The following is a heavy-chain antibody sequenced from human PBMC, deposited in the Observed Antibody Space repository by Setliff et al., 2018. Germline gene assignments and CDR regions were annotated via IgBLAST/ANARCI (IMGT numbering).Heavy chain of an antibody. V-gene: IGHV1-69*05. J-gene: IGHJ4*02. D-gene: IGHD3-22*01. CDR3: AYDSSGYYPGY. CDR1: GGTFSSYS. Sequence: SVKVSCKPSGGTFSSYSVSWVRQAPGQGLEWMGRFTPVFGTADYAQKFQGRITMTMDTSTGTAYMELRSLRSDDTAVYICAYDSSGYYPGYWGQGTLVTVSS. CDR2: FTPVFGTA.